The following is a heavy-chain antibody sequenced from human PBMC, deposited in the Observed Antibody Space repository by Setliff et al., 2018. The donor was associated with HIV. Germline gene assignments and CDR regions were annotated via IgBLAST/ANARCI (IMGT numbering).Heavy chain of an antibody. CDR1: GYTFSDYY. D-gene: IGHD3-10*01. Sequence: GASVKVSCKASGYTFSDYYLHWVRQAPGQGLEWLGWVNPNSGDAIYAQNFQGRVTMTRDTSINAAYMELRGLRSDDTAVYYCARNFGLSPSGKYYYYYGVDIWGQGTTVTVS. J-gene: IGHJ6*02. CDR2: VNPNSGDA. V-gene: IGHV1-2*02. CDR3: ARNFGLSPSGKYYYYYGVDI.